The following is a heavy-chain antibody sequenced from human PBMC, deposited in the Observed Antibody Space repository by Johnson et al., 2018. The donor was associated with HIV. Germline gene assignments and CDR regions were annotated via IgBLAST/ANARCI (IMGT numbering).Heavy chain of an antibody. V-gene: IGHV3-11*04. CDR3: AREEVTIFGVAYDAFDI. D-gene: IGHD3-3*01. CDR1: GFTFSDYY. J-gene: IGHJ3*02. CDR2: ISSSGSTI. Sequence: QVQLVESGGGLVKPGGSLRLSCAASGFTFSDYYMTWIRQTPGKGLEWVSYISSSGSTIYYADSVKGRFTISRDNTKNSLYLQMNSLRAEDTAVYYCAREEVTIFGVAYDAFDIWGQGTMVTVSS.